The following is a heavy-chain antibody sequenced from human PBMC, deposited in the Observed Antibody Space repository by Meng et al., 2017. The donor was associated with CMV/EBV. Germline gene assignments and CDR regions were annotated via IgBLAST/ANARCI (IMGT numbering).Heavy chain of an antibody. D-gene: IGHD3-10*01. CDR1: GIIFNTHG. V-gene: IGHV3-30*02. CDR2: MWLDGTEG. CDR3: VGHQGGPREGVRLV. Sequence: GESLKISCAASGIIFNTHGIHWLRQAPGKGLEWVAFMWLDGTEGYNEKIVKGRVTGSRDKSKNTVFLQLSSLRVEDTAVYYCVGHQGGPREGVRLVWGQGTLVTVSS. J-gene: IGHJ4*02.